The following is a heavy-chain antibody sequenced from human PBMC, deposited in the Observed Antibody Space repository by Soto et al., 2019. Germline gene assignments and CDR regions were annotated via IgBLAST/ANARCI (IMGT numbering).Heavy chain of an antibody. CDR2: IDVTDRST. CDR3: TRGKYSGSYYFDY. V-gene: IGHV3-74*01. J-gene: IGHJ4*02. D-gene: IGHD1-26*01. Sequence: EVPLVESGGSLVQPGGSLRLSCAASGFTFSSHWMHWVRQAPGKGLEWVSRIDVTDRSTSYADSVKGRFTVSRDNANNTLYLQMNSLRAEDTAVYYCTRGKYSGSYYFDYWGQGTLVTVST. CDR1: GFTFSSHW.